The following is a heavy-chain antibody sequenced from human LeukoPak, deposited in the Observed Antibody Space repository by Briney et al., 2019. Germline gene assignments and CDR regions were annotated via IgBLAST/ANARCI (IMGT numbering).Heavy chain of an antibody. CDR3: ARNYYDSSRGHYVFDI. CDR2: TRDKAHSYTT. D-gene: IGHD3-22*01. V-gene: IGHV3-72*01. CDR1: GFTFSDHY. J-gene: IGHJ3*02. Sequence: GGSLRLSCAASGFTFSDHYMDWVRQAPGKGLEWVGRTRDKAHSYTTEYAASVKGRFTISRDDSRNSMDLQMNSLKTEDTAAYFCARNYYDSSRGHYVFDIWGQGTMVTVSS.